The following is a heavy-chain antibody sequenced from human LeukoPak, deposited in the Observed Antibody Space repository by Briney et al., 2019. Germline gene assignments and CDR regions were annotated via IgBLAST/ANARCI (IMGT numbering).Heavy chain of an antibody. D-gene: IGHD1-26*01. J-gene: IGHJ4*02. CDR2: ISSGSDYI. Sequence: PGGSLRLSRAASGFTFSNAWMSWVRQAPGKGLEWVSSISSGSDYIYYSDSVKGRFTIPRDNAEKSLFLQMNSLRAEDTAVYYCARGGGAPPYYFDLWGQGTPVTVSS. CDR3: ARGGGAPPYYFDL. CDR1: GFTFSNAW. V-gene: IGHV3-21*01.